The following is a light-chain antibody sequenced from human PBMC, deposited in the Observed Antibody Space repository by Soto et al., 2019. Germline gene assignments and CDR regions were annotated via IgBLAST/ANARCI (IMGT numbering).Light chain of an antibody. CDR3: QQDNSYSPT. Sequence: DIQMTQSPSTLSASVGARVTITCRASQSISSWLAWYQQQPGKAPKLLIYKASSLESGVPSRFSGSGSGTEFTLTISSLQPDDFSTYYCQQDNSYSPTFGQGTKVESK. J-gene: IGKJ1*01. CDR1: QSISSW. CDR2: KAS. V-gene: IGKV1-5*03.